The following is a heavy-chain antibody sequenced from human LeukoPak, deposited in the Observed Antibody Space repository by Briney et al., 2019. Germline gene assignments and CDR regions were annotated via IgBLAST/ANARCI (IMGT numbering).Heavy chain of an antibody. D-gene: IGHD3-22*01. CDR2: IYHSGST. Sequence: PSGTLSLTCAVSGGSISSSNWWSWIRQPPGKGLEWIGEIYHSGSTNYNPSLKSRVTISVDKSKTQFSLKLSSVTAADTAVYYCARVYYYDSSGYYFDFDYWGQGTLVTVSS. CDR3: ARVYYYDSSGYYFDFDY. CDR1: GGSISSSNW. V-gene: IGHV4-4*02. J-gene: IGHJ4*02.